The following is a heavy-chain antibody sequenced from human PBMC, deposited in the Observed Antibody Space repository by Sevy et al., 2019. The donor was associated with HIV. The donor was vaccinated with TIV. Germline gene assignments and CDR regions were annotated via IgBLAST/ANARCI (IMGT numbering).Heavy chain of an antibody. CDR3: VRDPNWGSPGY. Sequence: SETLSLTCTVSGGSISTYYWSWIRQSSGKTLEWIGFIYYTGTTTSNPSLKSRVTISVDTSKNQFSLKLRSVTAADTAIYYCVRDPNWGSPGYWGQGTLVTVSS. CDR2: IYYTGTT. J-gene: IGHJ4*02. D-gene: IGHD7-27*01. V-gene: IGHV4-59*01. CDR1: GGSISTYY.